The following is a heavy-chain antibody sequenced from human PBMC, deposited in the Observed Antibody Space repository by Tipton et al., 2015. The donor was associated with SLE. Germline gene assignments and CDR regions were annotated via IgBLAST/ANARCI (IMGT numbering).Heavy chain of an antibody. CDR2: IYYSGST. CDR3: ARETSSGYYGYNGMDV. CDR1: GGSISSYY. D-gene: IGHD3-22*01. Sequence: TLSLTCTVSGGSISSYYWSWIRQPPGKGLEWIGYIYYSGSTNYNPSLKSRVTISVDTSKNQFSLKLSSVTAADTAVYYCARETSSGYYGYNGMDVWGQGPSVSVSS. J-gene: IGHJ6*02. V-gene: IGHV4-59*01.